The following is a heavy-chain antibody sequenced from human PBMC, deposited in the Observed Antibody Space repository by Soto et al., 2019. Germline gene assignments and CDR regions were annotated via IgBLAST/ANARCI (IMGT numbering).Heavy chain of an antibody. CDR1: GGSISSYY. CDR2: IYYSGST. V-gene: IGHV4-59*08. CDR3: GRLEGLATISSSFDY. J-gene: IGHJ4*02. D-gene: IGHD6-6*01. Sequence: SETLSLTCTVSGGSISSYYWSWIRQPPGKGLEWIGYIYYSGSTNYNPSLKSRVTISVDTSKNQFSLKLNSVTAADSAVYFCGRLEGLATISSSFDYWGQGTLVTVSS.